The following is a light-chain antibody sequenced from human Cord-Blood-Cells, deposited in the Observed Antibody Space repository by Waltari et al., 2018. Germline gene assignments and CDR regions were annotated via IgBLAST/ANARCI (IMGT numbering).Light chain of an antibody. J-gene: IGLJ2*01. CDR1: SLRRCY. Sequence: SSELPQAPAVSVALGPTVRNTRQGDSLRRCYARWYHQKPGQAPVLVIYGKNNRPSGIPDRFSGSSSGDTASLTITGAQAEDEADYYCNSRYSSGNHHVVFGGGTKLTVL. CDR3: NSRYSSGNHHVV. V-gene: IGLV3-19*01. CDR2: GKN.